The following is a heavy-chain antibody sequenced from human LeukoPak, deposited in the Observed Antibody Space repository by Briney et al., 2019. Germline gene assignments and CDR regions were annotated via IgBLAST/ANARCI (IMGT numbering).Heavy chain of an antibody. V-gene: IGHV4-38-2*01. CDR3: ARRGSGDY. CDR2: IYHSGST. CDR1: GYSISSGYY. Sequence: PSVTLSLTCAVSGYSISSGYYWGWIRQPPGKGLEWIGSIYHSGSTYYNPSLKSRVTISVDTSKNQFSLKLSSVTAADTAVYYCARRGSGDYWGQGTLVTVSS. J-gene: IGHJ4*02. D-gene: IGHD3-10*01.